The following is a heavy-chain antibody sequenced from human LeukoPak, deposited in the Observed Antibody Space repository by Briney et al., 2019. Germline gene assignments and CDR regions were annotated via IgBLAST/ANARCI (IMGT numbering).Heavy chain of an antibody. CDR2: INYSGST. Sequence: SETLSLTCAVYGGSFSGYYWSWIRQPPGKGLEWIGEINYSGSTNYNPSLKSRVTISVDTSKNQFSLKLSSVTAADTAVYYCARHGLPYYDFWSGQRPDCWFDPWGQGTLVTVSS. J-gene: IGHJ5*02. CDR3: ARHGLPYYDFWSGQRPDCWFDP. D-gene: IGHD3-3*01. V-gene: IGHV4-34*01. CDR1: GGSFSGYY.